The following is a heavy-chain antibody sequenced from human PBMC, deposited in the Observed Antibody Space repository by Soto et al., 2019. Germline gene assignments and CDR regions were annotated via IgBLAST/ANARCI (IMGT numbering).Heavy chain of an antibody. J-gene: IGHJ4*02. V-gene: IGHV3-30-3*01. CDR1: GFTFSSYA. D-gene: IGHD3-22*01. CDR2: ISYDGSNK. CDR3: ARERVGWAGRDTYYDSRGYLSY. Sequence: GGSLRLSCAASGFTFSSYAMHWVRQAPGKGLEWVAVISYDGSNKYYADSVKGRFTISRDNSKNTLYLQMNSLRAEDTAVYYCARERVGWAGRDTYYDSRGYLSYWGQGSLVTVSS.